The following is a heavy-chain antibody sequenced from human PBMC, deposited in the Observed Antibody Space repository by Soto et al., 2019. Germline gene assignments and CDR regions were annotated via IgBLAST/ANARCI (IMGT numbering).Heavy chain of an antibody. J-gene: IGHJ4*02. CDR1: GFPFDDFA. CDR2: ISDDGASI. D-gene: IGHD5-18*01. CDR3: ARENSVQAWLHHFDH. V-gene: IGHV3-48*03. Sequence: GGSLRLSCTGSGFPFDDFAINWVRQAPGKGLEWVSYISDDGASIYYADSLKGRFTISRDNAKDSLSLQMNNLRAEDTAVYYCARENSVQAWLHHFDHWGLGTLVTVSS.